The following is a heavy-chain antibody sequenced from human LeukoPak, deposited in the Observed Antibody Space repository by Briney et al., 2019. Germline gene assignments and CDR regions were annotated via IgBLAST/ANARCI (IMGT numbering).Heavy chain of an antibody. D-gene: IGHD1-26*01. CDR1: GFTFSSYE. CDR3: VNKTVGAKNWFDP. Sequence: PGGSLRLSCAAAGFTFSSYEMNWFRQAPGKGLEWVSYISSSAGNIKYADSVKGRFTISRDNAKNSLYLQMNSLRAEDSAVYYCVNKTVGAKNWFDPWGQGTLVTVSS. V-gene: IGHV3-48*03. J-gene: IGHJ5*02. CDR2: ISSSAGNI.